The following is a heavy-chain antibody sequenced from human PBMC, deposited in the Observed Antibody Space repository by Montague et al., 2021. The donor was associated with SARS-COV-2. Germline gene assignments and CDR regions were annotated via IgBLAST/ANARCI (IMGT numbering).Heavy chain of an antibody. CDR1: GFTFSSYW. D-gene: IGHD3-3*01. CDR3: ARGEWLLSLFYYYYMDV. V-gene: IGHV3-74*01. J-gene: IGHJ6*03. CDR2: INSDGSST. Sequence: SLRLSCAASGFTFSSYWMRWVRQAPGKGLVWVSRINSDGSSTSYADSVKGRFTISRDNAKNTLYLQMNSLRAEDTAVYYCARGEWLLSLFYYYYMDVWGKGNPGHRLL.